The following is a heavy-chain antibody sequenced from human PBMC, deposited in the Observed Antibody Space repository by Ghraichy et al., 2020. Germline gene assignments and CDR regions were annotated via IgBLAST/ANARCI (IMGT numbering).Heavy chain of an antibody. Sequence: SGPTLVKPTQTLTLTYTFSGFSLSTSGVVVGWIRQPPGKALEWLAIIYWDDDKRYSPSLKSRLTITKDTSKKQVVLTMTNMDPVDTATYDCAHSPPDCSSSGCFLSNWFDPWGQGTLVTVSS. CDR2: IYWDDDK. V-gene: IGHV2-5*02. D-gene: IGHD2-15*01. CDR1: GFSLSTSGVV. J-gene: IGHJ5*02. CDR3: AHSPPDCSSSGCFLSNWFDP.